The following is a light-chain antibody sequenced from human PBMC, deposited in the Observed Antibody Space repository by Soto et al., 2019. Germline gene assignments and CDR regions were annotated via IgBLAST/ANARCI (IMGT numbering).Light chain of an antibody. CDR1: QSVSSY. CDR3: QQRSTL. J-gene: IGKJ5*01. V-gene: IGKV3-11*01. Sequence: EIVLTQSPATLSLSPGERATLSCRASQSVSSYLAWYQQKPGQAPRLLIYDASNRATGIPARFSGSGSGTDFTLTISSLEPEDFAVYYCQQRSTLFGQGTRLEMK. CDR2: DAS.